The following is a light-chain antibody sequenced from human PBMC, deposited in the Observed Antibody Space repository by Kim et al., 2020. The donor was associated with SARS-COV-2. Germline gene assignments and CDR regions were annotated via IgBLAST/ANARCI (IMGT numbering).Light chain of an antibody. CDR2: HDS. CDR1: NIGRKR. V-gene: IGLV3-21*02. CDR3: QVWDSGTNHYV. J-gene: IGLJ1*01. Sequence: APGQTAMMTCGGDNIGRKRMHWYQQKPGQAPVVVIYHDSDRPSGIPERFSGSNSGDTATLTISRVEAGDEADYFCQVWDSGTNHYVFGSGTKVTVL.